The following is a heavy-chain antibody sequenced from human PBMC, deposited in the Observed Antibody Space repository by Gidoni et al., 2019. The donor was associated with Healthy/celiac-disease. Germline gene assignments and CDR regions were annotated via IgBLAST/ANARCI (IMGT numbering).Heavy chain of an antibody. CDR3: AKDAQQLVSYYYYYLDV. V-gene: IGHV3-30*18. D-gene: IGHD6-6*01. CDR2: ISYDGINK. CDR1: GFTFSRYG. J-gene: IGHJ6*03. Sequence: QVQLVESGGGVVQPGRSMRLSCAASGFTFSRYGMHWVRQAPGKGLEWVAVISYDGINKYYADSLKVRFTISRDNSKNPLYLQMNSLRAADTAVYYCAKDAQQLVSYYYYYLDVWGKGTTVTVSS.